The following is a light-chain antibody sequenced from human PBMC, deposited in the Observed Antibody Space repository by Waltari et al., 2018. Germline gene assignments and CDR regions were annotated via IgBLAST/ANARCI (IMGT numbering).Light chain of an antibody. CDR3: QQLNSYPIT. CDR2: AAS. J-gene: IGKJ5*01. Sequence: IQLTQSPSSLSASVGDRVTITCRVSQGISSNLAWYQQKPGKAPKLLISAASTLQSGVPLRFNGSGSGTDFTLTISSLQPEDFATYYCQQLNSYPITFGQGTRLEIK. CDR1: QGISSN. V-gene: IGKV1-9*01.